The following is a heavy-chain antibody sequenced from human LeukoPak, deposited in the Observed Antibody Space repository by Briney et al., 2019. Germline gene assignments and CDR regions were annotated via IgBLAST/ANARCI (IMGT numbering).Heavy chain of an antibody. CDR2: MKQDGSEK. V-gene: IGHV3-7*05. Sequence: AGGSLRLSCAASGFTFSDYSMTWVRQAPGKGLEWVANMKQDGSEKFYVDSVKGRFTISRDNAKNSLYLEMNSLRAEDTAVYYCAREVYDGNSIDYWGQGTLVTVSS. CDR3: AREVYDGNSIDY. J-gene: IGHJ4*02. D-gene: IGHD4-23*01. CDR1: GFTFSDYS.